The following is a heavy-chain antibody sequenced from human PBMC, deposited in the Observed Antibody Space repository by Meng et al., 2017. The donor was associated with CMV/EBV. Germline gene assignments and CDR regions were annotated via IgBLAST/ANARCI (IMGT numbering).Heavy chain of an antibody. J-gene: IGHJ6*02. Sequence: SVKVSCQASGGTFSSYAISWVRQAPGQGLEWMGGIIPILGIANHAQKFQGRVTITADKSTSTAYMELSSLRSEDTAVYYCARNRKADYDFWSGYYATHYYYYGMDVWGQGTTVTVSS. D-gene: IGHD3-3*01. CDR1: GGTFSSYA. CDR2: IIPILGIA. V-gene: IGHV1-69*10. CDR3: ARNRKADYDFWSGYYATHYYYYGMDV.